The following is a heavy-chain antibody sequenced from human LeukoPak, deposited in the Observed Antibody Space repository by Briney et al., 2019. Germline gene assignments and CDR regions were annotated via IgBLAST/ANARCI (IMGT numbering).Heavy chain of an antibody. V-gene: IGHV4-39*01. Sequence: SETLSLTCTVSGGSISSSSYYWGWIRQPPGKGLEWIGSIYYSGSTYYNPSLKSRVTISVDTSKKQYSLKRSSVTAADTAVYYCAKSFEVRDGYFDSWGQGTLVTVSS. CDR3: AKSFEVRDGYFDS. D-gene: IGHD5-24*01. J-gene: IGHJ4*02. CDR1: GGSISSSSYY. CDR2: IYYSGST.